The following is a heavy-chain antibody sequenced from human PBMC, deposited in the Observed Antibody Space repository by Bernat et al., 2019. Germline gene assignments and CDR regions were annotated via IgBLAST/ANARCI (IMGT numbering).Heavy chain of an antibody. Sequence: QLQLQESGPGLVKPSETLSLTCTVSGGSISSSSYYWGWIRQPPGKGLEWIGSIYYSGSTYYNPSLKSRVTISVDTSKNQFSLKLSSVTAADTAVYYCARYGGWFGETYEGYYFDYWGQGTLVTVSS. CDR2: IYYSGST. CDR3: ARYGGWFGETYEGYYFDY. D-gene: IGHD3-10*01. CDR1: GGSISSSSYY. J-gene: IGHJ4*02. V-gene: IGHV4-39*01.